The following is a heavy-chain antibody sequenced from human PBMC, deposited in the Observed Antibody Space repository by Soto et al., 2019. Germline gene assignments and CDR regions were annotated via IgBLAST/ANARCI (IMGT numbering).Heavy chain of an antibody. D-gene: IGHD3-22*01. CDR2: IIPILGIA. CDR3: ARVPPYYYDSSGPFDY. V-gene: IGHV1-69*02. J-gene: IGHJ4*02. Sequence: SVKVSCKASGGTFSSYTISWVRQAPGQGLEWMGRIIPILGIANYAQKFQGRVTITADKSTSTAYMELSSLRSEDTAVYYCARVPPYYYDSSGPFDYWGQGTLVTVSS. CDR1: GGTFSSYT.